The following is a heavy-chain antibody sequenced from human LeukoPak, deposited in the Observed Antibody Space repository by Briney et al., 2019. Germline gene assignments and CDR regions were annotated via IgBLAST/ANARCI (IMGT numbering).Heavy chain of an antibody. V-gene: IGHV5-51*01. J-gene: IGHJ4*02. CDR2: IYPGDSDT. Sequence: GESLKISCKGSGYSFTSYWIGWVRQMPGKGLEWMGIIYPGDSDTRYSPSFQGQVTISADKSISTAYLQWSSLKASDTAMYYFARRLRDTAMDYYFDYWGQGTLVTVSS. CDR3: ARRLRDTAMDYYFDY. D-gene: IGHD5-18*01. CDR1: GYSFTSYW.